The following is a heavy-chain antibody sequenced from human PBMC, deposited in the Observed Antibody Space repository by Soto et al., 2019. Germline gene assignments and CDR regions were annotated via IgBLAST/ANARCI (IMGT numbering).Heavy chain of an antibody. CDR1: GFTFINYA. CDR3: VRDWNHGDFDY. V-gene: IGHV3-30-3*01. CDR2: IARDANEK. Sequence: QVQMVESGGGVAQPGRSLRLSCAAGGFTFINYAMHWVRQAPGKGLEWVEFIARDANEKFYADSVKGRFTISRDHSRSTLALQMNSPTSDDTAVYYCVRDWNHGDFDYWGHGTLVTVSS. D-gene: IGHD1-1*01. J-gene: IGHJ4*01.